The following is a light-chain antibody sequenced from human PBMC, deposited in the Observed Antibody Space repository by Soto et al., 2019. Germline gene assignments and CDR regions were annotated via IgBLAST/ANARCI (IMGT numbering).Light chain of an antibody. CDR3: QHYNRWPPIT. V-gene: IGKV1-9*01. J-gene: IGKJ5*01. CDR2: AAS. Sequence: IQLTQSPSSLSASVGDRVTITCRASQGISSFLAWYQQKPGKAPELLIYAASTLQSGVPSRFSGSGSGTEFTLTISSLQSEDFAVYYCQHYNRWPPITFGQGTRLEIK. CDR1: QGISSF.